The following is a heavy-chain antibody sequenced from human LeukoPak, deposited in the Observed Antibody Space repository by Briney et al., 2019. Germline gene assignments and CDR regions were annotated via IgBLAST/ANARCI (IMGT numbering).Heavy chain of an antibody. CDR2: IYYSGST. J-gene: IGHJ4*02. D-gene: IGHD4-17*01. V-gene: IGHV4-31*03. Sequence: SETLSLTCTVSGGSISSGGYYWSWIRQHPGKGLEWIGYIYYSGSTYYNPSLKSRVTISVDTSKNQFSLKLSSVTAADTAVYYCARWDYEGFDYWGQGTLVTVSS. CDR1: GGSISSGGYY. CDR3: ARWDYEGFDY.